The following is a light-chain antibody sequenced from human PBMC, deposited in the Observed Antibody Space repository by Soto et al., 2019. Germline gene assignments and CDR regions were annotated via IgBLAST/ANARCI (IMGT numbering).Light chain of an antibody. Sequence: QSALTQPASVSGSPGQSITISCTGTSSDVGGYNYVSWYQQHPGKAPKLMIYDVSNRPSGVSNRFSGSKSGNTASLTISGLQAEDEVDYYSSSYTSSSPPGYVSGPGTKVTVL. V-gene: IGLV2-14*01. J-gene: IGLJ1*01. CDR2: DVS. CDR3: SSYTSSSPPGYV. CDR1: SSDVGGYNY.